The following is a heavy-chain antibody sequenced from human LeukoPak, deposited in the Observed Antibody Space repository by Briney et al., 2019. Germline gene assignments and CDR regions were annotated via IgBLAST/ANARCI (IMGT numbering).Heavy chain of an antibody. J-gene: IGHJ4*02. Sequence: KPSETLSLTCTVSGGSISSSSYYWGWIRQPPGKGLEWIGSIYYSGSTYYNPSLKSRVTISVDTSKNQFSLKLSSVTAADTAVYYCAGRYYDFWSGIGYFDYWGQGTLVTVSS. D-gene: IGHD3-3*01. V-gene: IGHV4-39*01. CDR1: GGSISSSSYY. CDR3: AGRYYDFWSGIGYFDY. CDR2: IYYSGST.